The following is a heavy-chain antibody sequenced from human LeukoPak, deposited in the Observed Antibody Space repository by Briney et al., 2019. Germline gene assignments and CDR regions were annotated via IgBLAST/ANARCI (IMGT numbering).Heavy chain of an antibody. V-gene: IGHV3-9*01. CDR1: GFTFDDYA. CDR2: ISWNSGSI. D-gene: IGHD5-12*01. J-gene: IGHJ4*02. CDR3: AKNTATTKGHFDY. Sequence: PGGSLRLSCAASGFTFDDYAMHWVRQAPGKGLEWVSGISWNSGSIGYADSVKGRFTISRDNAKNSLYLQMNSLRAEDTAVYYCAKNTATTKGHFDYWGQGTLVTVSS.